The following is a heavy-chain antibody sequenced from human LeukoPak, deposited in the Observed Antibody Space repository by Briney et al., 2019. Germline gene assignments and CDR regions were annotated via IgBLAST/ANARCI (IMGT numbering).Heavy chain of an antibody. CDR1: GGSISIGY. CDR3: AGGSGASWFDP. D-gene: IGHD2-8*02. J-gene: IGHJ5*02. V-gene: IGHV4-59*01. CDR2: IYNSGRS. Sequence: PPETLSLTCSVSGGSISIGYWSWIRQPPGKGLEWIAYIYNSGRSNYNPSLKSRVTISLDTSKNQISLKLSSVTAADTAVYYCAGGSGASWFDPWGQGTLVTVSS.